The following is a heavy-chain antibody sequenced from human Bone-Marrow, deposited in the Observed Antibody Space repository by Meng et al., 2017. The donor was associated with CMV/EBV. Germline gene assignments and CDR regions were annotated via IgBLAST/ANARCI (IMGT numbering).Heavy chain of an antibody. Sequence: ASVKVSCKASGYTFTGYYMHWVRQAPGQGLEWMGWINPNSGGTNYAQKFQGRVTMTRDTSISTAYMELSRLRSDDTAVYYCARGTIVVVPAASTGRVWFWGQGTLVTAPQ. V-gene: IGHV1-2*02. CDR3: ARGTIVVVPAASTGRVWF. CDR2: INPNSGGT. J-gene: IGHJ4*02. CDR1: GYTFTGYY. D-gene: IGHD2-2*01.